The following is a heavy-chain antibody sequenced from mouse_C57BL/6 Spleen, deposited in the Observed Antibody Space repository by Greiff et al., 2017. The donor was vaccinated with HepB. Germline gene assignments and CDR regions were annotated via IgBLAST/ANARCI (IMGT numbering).Heavy chain of an antibody. V-gene: IGHV5-17*01. CDR1: GFTFSDYG. CDR2: ISSGSSTI. Sequence: EVKLVESGGGLVKPGGSLKLSCAASGFTFSDYGMHWVRQAPEKGLEWVAYISSGSSTIYYADTVKGRFTISRDNAKNTLFLQMTSLRSEDTAMYDCASNWDYAMDYWGQGTAVTVSS. J-gene: IGHJ4*01. D-gene: IGHD4-1*01. CDR3: ASNWDYAMDY.